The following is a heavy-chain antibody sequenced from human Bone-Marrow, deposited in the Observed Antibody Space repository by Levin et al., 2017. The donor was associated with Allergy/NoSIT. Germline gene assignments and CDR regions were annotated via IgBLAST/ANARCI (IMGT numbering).Heavy chain of an antibody. J-gene: IGHJ6*02. V-gene: IGHV3-73*01. CDR1: GFTFSGSA. Sequence: GGSLRLSCAASGFTFSGSAMHWVRQASGKGLEWVGRIRSKANDYATVYAASVKGRFTISRDDSKSTTYLQMDSLKNEDTAVYYCSRQGYGDYYGVDVWGQGTTVTVSS. D-gene: IGHD4-17*01. CDR3: SRQGYGDYYGVDV. CDR2: IRSKANDYAT.